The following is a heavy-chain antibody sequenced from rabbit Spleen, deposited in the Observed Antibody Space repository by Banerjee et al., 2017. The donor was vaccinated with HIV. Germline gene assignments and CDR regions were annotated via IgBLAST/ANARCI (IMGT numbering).Heavy chain of an antibody. Sequence: QEQLEESGGGLVQPGGSLTLTCTASGFSFSGSYYMCWVRQAPGKGLEWIACIYAGSSSNTYSATWAKGRFTISKTSSTTVTLQMTSLTAADTATYFCARDSGSSFSSYGMDLWGPGTLVTVS. J-gene: IGHJ6*01. V-gene: IGHV1S45*01. CDR3: ARDSGSSFSSYGMDL. CDR2: IYAGSSSNT. CDR1: GFSFSGSYY. D-gene: IGHD8-1*01.